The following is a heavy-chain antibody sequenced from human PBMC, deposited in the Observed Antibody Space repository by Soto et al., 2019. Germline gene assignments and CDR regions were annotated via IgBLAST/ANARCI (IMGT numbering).Heavy chain of an antibody. CDR2: ISGSGGST. Sequence: GGSLRLSCAASGFTFSSYAMSWVRQAPGKGLEWVSAISGSGGSTYYADSVEGRFTISRDNSKNTLYLQMNSLRAEDTAVYYCAKDYGDYVFFGNWFDPWGQGTLVTVSS. V-gene: IGHV3-23*01. D-gene: IGHD4-17*01. CDR1: GFTFSSYA. J-gene: IGHJ5*02. CDR3: AKDYGDYVFFGNWFDP.